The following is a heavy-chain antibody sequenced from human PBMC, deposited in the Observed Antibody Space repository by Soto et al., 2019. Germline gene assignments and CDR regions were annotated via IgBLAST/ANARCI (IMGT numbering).Heavy chain of an antibody. J-gene: IGHJ4*02. D-gene: IGHD6-25*01. V-gene: IGHV3-30*18. CDR1: GFTFSNFG. Sequence: GGSLRLSCAASGFTFSNFGIHWVRQAPGKGLEWVALISYDGSNKYYADSVKGRFTISRDSTKNTLSLQINSLRAEDSAVYYCAKDLHSSGWAAYNFDYWGQGTLVTVSS. CDR2: ISYDGSNK. CDR3: AKDLHSSGWAAYNFDY.